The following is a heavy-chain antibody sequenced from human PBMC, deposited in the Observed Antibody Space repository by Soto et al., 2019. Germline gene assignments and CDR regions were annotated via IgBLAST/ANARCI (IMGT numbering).Heavy chain of an antibody. Sequence: GGSLRLSCAASGFTFSSYAMSWVLQAPWKGLEWVSAITGGGGGTYYADSVKGRFTISRDNSKNTLYLQMYSLRAEDTAVYYCAKGSGSARPYYFDYWGQGTLVTVSS. J-gene: IGHJ4*02. CDR3: AKGSGSARPYYFDY. CDR2: ITGGGGGT. D-gene: IGHD2-2*01. CDR1: GFTFSSYA. V-gene: IGHV3-23*01.